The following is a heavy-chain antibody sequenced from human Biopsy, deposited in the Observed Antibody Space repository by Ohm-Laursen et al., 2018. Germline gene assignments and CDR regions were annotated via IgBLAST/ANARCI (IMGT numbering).Heavy chain of an antibody. CDR1: GGSISNNNYY. J-gene: IGHJ5*02. CDR3: ARDYDTSGYYYVS. CDR2: IFYRGST. Sequence: ETLSLTCPVSGGSISNNNYYWGWIRQPPGKGLEWIGSIFYRGSTHYKPSLKSRVNISVDTSKNQFSLKLSSVTAADTAVYYCARDYDTSGYYYVSWGQGTLVTVSS. V-gene: IGHV4-39*01. D-gene: IGHD3-22*01.